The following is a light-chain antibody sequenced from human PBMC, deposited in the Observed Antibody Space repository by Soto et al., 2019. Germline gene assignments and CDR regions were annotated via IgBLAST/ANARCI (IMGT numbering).Light chain of an antibody. V-gene: IGKV1-5*03. CDR2: KVS. CDR3: QQYNRGVT. J-gene: IGKJ1*01. CDR1: QTVSPW. Sequence: DIHMTQSPATLSASVGDRVTITCRASQTVSPWLAWYQQKPGAAPHLLIYKVSNLESGVPSRFSGSGSGAEFTLPINGLQADDFATYYCQQYNRGVTFGPGTKVEIK.